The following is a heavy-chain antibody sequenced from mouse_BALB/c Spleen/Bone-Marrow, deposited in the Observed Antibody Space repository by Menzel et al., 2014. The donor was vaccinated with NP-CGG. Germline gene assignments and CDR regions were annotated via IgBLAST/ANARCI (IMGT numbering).Heavy chain of an antibody. J-gene: IGHJ1*01. CDR2: INPYNGAT. CDR3: ARGYGNYDYWYFDV. Sequence: EVQRVESGPELVKPGASVKISCKASGYSFTGYYMHWVKRSHVKSLEWIGRINPYNGATSYNQNFKDKASLTVDKSSSTAYMELHSLTSEDSAVYYCARGYGNYDYWYFDVWGAGTTVTVSS. CDR1: GYSFTGYY. V-gene: IGHV1-31*01. D-gene: IGHD2-1*01.